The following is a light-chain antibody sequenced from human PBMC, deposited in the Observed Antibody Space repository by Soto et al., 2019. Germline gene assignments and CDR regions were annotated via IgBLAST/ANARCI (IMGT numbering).Light chain of an antibody. CDR1: QSVGSNY. CDR2: GAS. CDR3: QQYTTSPFT. V-gene: IGKV3-20*01. Sequence: EIVLTQSPGTLSLSPGERATLYCRASQSVGSNYLAWYQQKPGQAPRVLIYGASSRATGIPDRFSGSGSGADFTLPISRLEPEDFAVYYCQQYTTSPFTCGPGTKVDIK. J-gene: IGKJ3*01.